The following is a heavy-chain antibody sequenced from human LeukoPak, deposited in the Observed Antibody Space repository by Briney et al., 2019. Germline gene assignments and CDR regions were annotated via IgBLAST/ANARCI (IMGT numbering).Heavy chain of an antibody. CDR3: ARGGAARLHFQN. CDR1: GGSISTYY. J-gene: IGHJ1*01. V-gene: IGHV4-59*01. CDR2: IYHSGST. D-gene: IGHD6-6*01. Sequence: SETLSLTCTVSGGSISTYYWNWIRQPPGKGLEWIGYIYHSGSTNYNPSLQSRVTISVDTSKNQSSLNLNSVTAADTAVYYCARGGAARLHFQNWGQGTLVTVSS.